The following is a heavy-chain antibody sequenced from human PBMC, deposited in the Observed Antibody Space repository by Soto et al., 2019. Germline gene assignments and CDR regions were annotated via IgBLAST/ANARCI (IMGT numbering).Heavy chain of an antibody. Sequence: TGGSLRLSCAASGFTFSSYGMRWVRQAPGKGLEWVAVISYDGSNKYYADSVKGRFTISRDNSKNTLYLQMNSLRAEDTAVYYCLTLGVIITGGWFDPWGQGTLVTVSS. CDR2: ISYDGSNK. CDR3: LTLGVIITGGWFDP. J-gene: IGHJ5*02. CDR1: GFTFSSYG. V-gene: IGHV3-30*03. D-gene: IGHD3-10*01.